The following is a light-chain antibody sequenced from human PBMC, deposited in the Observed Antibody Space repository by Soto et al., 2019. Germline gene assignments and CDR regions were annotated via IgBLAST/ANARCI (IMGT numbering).Light chain of an antibody. Sequence: DSQMTQSPSSLSASVGDRVTITCRASQTVGTFLNWYQQRPGRAPNLLIYAASNLPTGVPSRFTGSGSGTDFTLTINRVEPEDFAVYFCQQYAGSPRPFGQGSK. CDR2: AAS. CDR3: QQYAGSPRP. CDR1: QTVGTF. J-gene: IGKJ1*01. V-gene: IGKV1-39*01.